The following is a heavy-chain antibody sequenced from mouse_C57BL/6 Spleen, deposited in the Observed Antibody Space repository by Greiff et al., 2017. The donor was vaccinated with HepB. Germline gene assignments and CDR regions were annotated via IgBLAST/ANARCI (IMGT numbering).Heavy chain of an antibody. CDR1: GYTFTSYW. V-gene: IGHV1-55*01. CDR2: IYPGSGST. Sequence: QVQLQQPGAELVKPGASVKMSCKASGYTFTSYWIPWVKQRPGQGLAWIGDIYPGSGSTNYNEKFKSKDTMTVDTTSSTAYMQRRRLTSEDSAVYYGARRGKVVAADDWGQGTTGTVSS. J-gene: IGHJ2*01. D-gene: IGHD1-1*01. CDR3: ARRGKVVAADD.